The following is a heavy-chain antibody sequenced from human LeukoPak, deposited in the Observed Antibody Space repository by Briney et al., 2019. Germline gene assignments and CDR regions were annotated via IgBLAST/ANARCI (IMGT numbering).Heavy chain of an antibody. J-gene: IGHJ4*02. V-gene: IGHV4-34*01. CDR2: INHSGST. CDR3: ARAPYGPELQRTGNDY. Sequence: PSETLSLTCAVYGGSFSGYYWSWIRQPPGKGLEWIGEINHSGSTNYNPSLKSRVTISVDTSKNQFSLKLSSVTAADTAVYYCARAPYGPELQRTGNDYWGQGTLVTVSS. D-gene: IGHD1-14*01. CDR1: GGSFSGYY.